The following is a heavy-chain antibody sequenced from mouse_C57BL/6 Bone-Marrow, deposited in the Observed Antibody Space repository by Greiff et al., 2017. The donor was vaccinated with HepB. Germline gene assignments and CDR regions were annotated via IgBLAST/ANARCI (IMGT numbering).Heavy chain of an antibody. J-gene: IGHJ2*01. CDR2: IDPENGDT. CDR3: TGIYPNNYFDY. V-gene: IGHV14-4*01. CDR1: GFNIKDDY. Sequence: VQLQQSGAELVRPGASVKLSCTASGFNIKDDYMHWVKQRPEQGLEWIGWIDPENGDTEYASKFQGKATITADTSSNTAYLQLSSLTSEDTAVYYCTGIYPNNYFDYWGQGTTLTVSS. D-gene: IGHD2-1*01.